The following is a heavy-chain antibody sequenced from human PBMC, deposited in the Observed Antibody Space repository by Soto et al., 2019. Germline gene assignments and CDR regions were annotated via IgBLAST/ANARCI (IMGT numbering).Heavy chain of an antibody. Sequence: EVQLVESGGGLVQPGGSLRLSCAASGFTFSSYSMNWVRQAPGKGLEWVSYISNSNSTIYYADSVKGRFTISRDNAKNSLYLKMNSLRVEATAVYYCARVTTVVTPGYWGQGTLVTVSS. J-gene: IGHJ4*02. CDR1: GFTFSSYS. D-gene: IGHD4-17*01. CDR3: ARVTTVVTPGY. CDR2: ISNSNSTI. V-gene: IGHV3-48*01.